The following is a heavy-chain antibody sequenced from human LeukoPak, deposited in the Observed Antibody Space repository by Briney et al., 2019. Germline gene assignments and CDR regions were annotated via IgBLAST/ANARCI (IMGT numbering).Heavy chain of an antibody. CDR3: ARGAPDFWSVYYMDV. D-gene: IGHD3-3*01. V-gene: IGHV1-18*01. J-gene: IGHJ6*03. Sequence: AASVKVSCKASGYTFTSYGISWVRQAPGQGLEGMGWISAYNGNTNYAQKLQGRVTITRNTSISTAYVELSSLRSEDTAVYYCARGAPDFWSVYYMDVWGKGTTVTVSS. CDR2: ISAYNGNT. CDR1: GYTFTSYG.